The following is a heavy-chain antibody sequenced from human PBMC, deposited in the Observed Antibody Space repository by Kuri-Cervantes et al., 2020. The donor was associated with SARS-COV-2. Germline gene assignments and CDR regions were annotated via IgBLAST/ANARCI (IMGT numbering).Heavy chain of an antibody. J-gene: IGHJ4*02. CDR2: IKQDGSEK. CDR1: GFTFSDYY. D-gene: IGHD6-19*01. V-gene: IGHV3-7*03. Sequence: LSLTCAAPGFTFSDYYMSWIRQAPGKGLEWVANIKQDGSEKYYVDSVKGRFTISRDNAKNSLYLQMNSLRAEDTAVYYCARARLISSGWADWGQGTLVTVSS. CDR3: ARARLISSGWAD.